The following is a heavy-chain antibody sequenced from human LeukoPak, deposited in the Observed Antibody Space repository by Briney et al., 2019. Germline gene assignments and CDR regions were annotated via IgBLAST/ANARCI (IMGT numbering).Heavy chain of an antibody. J-gene: IGHJ1*01. Sequence: PGGSLRLSCAACGFTFSSYGMHWVRQAPGKGLEWVAVIPYDGSNKYYADSVKGRFTISRDNSKNTLYLQMNSLRAEDTAVYYCAKDLGDAVTADSGYFQHWGQGTLVTVSS. V-gene: IGHV3-30*18. CDR1: GFTFSSYG. CDR3: AKDLGDAVTADSGYFQH. D-gene: IGHD2-21*02. CDR2: IPYDGSNK.